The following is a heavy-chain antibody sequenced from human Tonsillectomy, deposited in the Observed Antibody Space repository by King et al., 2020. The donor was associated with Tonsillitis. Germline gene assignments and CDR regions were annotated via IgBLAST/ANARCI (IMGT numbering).Heavy chain of an antibody. CDR2: IGASGAYT. CDR1: GFTFSSHA. V-gene: IGHV3-23*04. Sequence: VQLVESGGGLVQPGGSLRLSCAASGFTFSSHAMSWVRQAPGKGLEWVSAIGASGAYTHYPDSVKGRFAISRDNSKNTLCLQMDSLRVEDTAVYYCAKVSWSGDSLYIGPYDYWGQGTLVTVSS. J-gene: IGHJ4*02. D-gene: IGHD3-10*01. CDR3: AKVSWSGDSLYIGPYDY.